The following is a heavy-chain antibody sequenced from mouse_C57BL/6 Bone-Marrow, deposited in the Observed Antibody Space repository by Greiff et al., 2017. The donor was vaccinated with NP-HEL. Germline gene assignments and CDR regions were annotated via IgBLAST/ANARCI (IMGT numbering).Heavy chain of an antibody. Sequence: EVTLQESGAELVRPGASVKLSCTASGFNLQDYYMHWVKQRPEQGLEWIGRIDPEDGDTEYAPKFQGKATMTADTSSNTAYLQLSSLTSEDTAVYYWTTGVYYDYDGYAMDYWGQGTSVTVSS. D-gene: IGHD2-4*01. V-gene: IGHV14-1*01. CDR2: IDPEDGDT. J-gene: IGHJ4*01. CDR1: GFNLQDYY. CDR3: TTGVYYDYDGYAMDY.